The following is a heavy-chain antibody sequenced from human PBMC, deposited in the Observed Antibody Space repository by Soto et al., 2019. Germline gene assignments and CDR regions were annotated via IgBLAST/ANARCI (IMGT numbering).Heavy chain of an antibody. J-gene: IGHJ3*02. CDR1: GYNFANYW. CDR3: AAGYTTGSDAFDI. D-gene: IGHD6-13*01. V-gene: IGHV5-51*01. CDR2: ICPGDSDT. Sequence: GESLKISCKGSGYNFANYWIGWVRQMPGKGLEVMGMICPGDSDTKNSPSLQGQITMSVDKSDSSAYLQWRSLKASDTAMYYCAAGYTTGSDAFDIWGQGTMVTVSS.